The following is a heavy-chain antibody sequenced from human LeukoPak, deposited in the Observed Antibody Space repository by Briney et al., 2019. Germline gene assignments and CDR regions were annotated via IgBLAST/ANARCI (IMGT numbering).Heavy chain of an antibody. V-gene: IGHV4-34*01. Sequence: SETLSLTCAVYGGSFSGYYWSWIRQPPGKGLEWIGEINHSGSTNYNPSLKSRVTISVDTSKNQFSLKLSSVTAADTAVYYCARKTDGAAAATHFDYWGQGTLVTVSS. CDR2: INHSGST. J-gene: IGHJ4*02. CDR1: GGSFSGYY. D-gene: IGHD6-13*01. CDR3: ARKTDGAAAATHFDY.